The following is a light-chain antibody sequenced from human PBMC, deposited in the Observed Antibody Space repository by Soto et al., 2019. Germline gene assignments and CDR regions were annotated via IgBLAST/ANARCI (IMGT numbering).Light chain of an antibody. CDR1: SSDVGTYNL. V-gene: IGLV2-23*02. J-gene: IGLJ3*02. CDR3: CSCTLGPTWV. Sequence: QSVLTQPASVSGSPGQSISISCTGTSSDVGTYNLLSWYQQHPGKAPKLIIYEVTERPSGVSDRFSGSKSGSTASLTISGLQSDDEAIYFCCSCTLGPTWVFGGGTKVTVL. CDR2: EVT.